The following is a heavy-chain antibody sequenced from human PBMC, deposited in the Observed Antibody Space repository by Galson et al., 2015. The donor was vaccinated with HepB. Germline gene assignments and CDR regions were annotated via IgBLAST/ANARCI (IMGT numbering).Heavy chain of an antibody. Sequence: SLRLSCAASGFTFSTYSMNWVRQAPGKGPEWISYISRSSSNRYYADSVNGRFTISRDDAKNSLYLQMNSLRDEDTAVYYCTRDRYCTSTTCSGYYYGMDVWGQGTTVTVSS. CDR3: TRDRYCTSTTCSGYYYGMDV. CDR1: GFTFSTYS. CDR2: ISRSSSNR. J-gene: IGHJ6*02. V-gene: IGHV3-48*02. D-gene: IGHD2-2*01.